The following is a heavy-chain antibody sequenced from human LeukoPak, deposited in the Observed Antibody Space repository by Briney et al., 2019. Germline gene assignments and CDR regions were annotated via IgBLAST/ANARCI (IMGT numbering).Heavy chain of an antibody. Sequence: GGSLRLSCAASGFTVSSYNMNWVRQTPGKGLEWVSYISSSGYTMHHADSVKGRFTVSRDSAKNSLYLQMNSLRDEDAAVYFCARGCASCGHYNYYFMDVWGKGTTVTVPS. CDR3: ARGCASCGHYNYYFMDV. V-gene: IGHV3-48*02. J-gene: IGHJ6*03. CDR1: GFTVSSYN. D-gene: IGHD2-2*01. CDR2: ISSSGYTM.